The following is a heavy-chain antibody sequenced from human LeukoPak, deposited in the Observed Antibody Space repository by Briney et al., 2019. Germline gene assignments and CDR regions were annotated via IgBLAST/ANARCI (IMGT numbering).Heavy chain of an antibody. J-gene: IGHJ4*02. CDR3: ARDSRRRDGDKDFDY. CDR2: ISSSSGSTI. CDR1: GFTFSSYS. Sequence: PGGSLRLSCAASGFTFSSYSMNWVRQAPGKGLEWVSSISSSSGSTIYYADSVKGRFTISRDNAKNSLYLQMDSLRAEDTAVYYCARDSRRRDGDKDFDYWGQGTRVTVSS. D-gene: IGHD5-24*01. V-gene: IGHV3-48*04.